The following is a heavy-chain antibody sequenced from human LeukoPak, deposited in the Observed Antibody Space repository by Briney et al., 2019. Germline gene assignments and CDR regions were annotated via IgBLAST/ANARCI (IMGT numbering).Heavy chain of an antibody. Sequence: GGSLRLSCVASRFTFTDDWMTWVRQAPGKGLERVANINKHGGEEYYMESVNGRFTISKDNAKNSLYLQMNSLTVEDTAVYYCAKSVWWFGELSGGFDIWGQGTMVTVSS. CDR1: RFTFTDDW. CDR3: AKSVWWFGELSGGFDI. V-gene: IGHV3-7*01. CDR2: INKHGGEE. D-gene: IGHD3-10*01. J-gene: IGHJ3*02.